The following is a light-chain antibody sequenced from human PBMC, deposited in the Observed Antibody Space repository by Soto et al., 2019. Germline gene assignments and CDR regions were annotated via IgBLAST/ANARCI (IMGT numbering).Light chain of an antibody. CDR3: SSYTSGSTHV. CDR1: SSDVGGYNF. J-gene: IGLJ1*01. Sequence: QSVLTQPASVSGSPGQSITISCTGTSSDVGGYNFVSWYQQHPGKAPKLMIYDVSNRPSGVSNRFSGSKSANTASLTISGLQAEDEADYYCSSYTSGSTHVFGTGTKLTVL. V-gene: IGLV2-14*03. CDR2: DVS.